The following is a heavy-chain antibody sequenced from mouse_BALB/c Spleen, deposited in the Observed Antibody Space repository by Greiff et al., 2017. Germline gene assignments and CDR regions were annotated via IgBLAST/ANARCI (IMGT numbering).Heavy chain of an antibody. CDR1: GFSLSTSGMG. D-gene: IGHD2-4*01. CDR2: IYWDDDK. J-gene: IGHJ3*01. Sequence: VKLMESGPGILQPSQTLSLTCSFSGFSLSTSGMGVSWIRQPSGKGLEWLAHIYWDDDKRYNPSLKSRLTISKDTSSNQVFLKSTSVDTADTATYYCARPIYYDYDGFAYWGQGTLVTVSA. V-gene: IGHV8-12*01. CDR3: ARPIYYDYDGFAY.